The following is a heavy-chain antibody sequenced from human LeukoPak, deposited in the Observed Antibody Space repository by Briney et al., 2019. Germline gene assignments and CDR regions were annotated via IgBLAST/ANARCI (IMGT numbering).Heavy chain of an antibody. D-gene: IGHD3-22*01. CDR1: GFTFSNYA. Sequence: HSGGSLRLSCAASGFTFSNYAITWVRQAPGKGLEWVSTISESGDTIYYSDSVKGRFTISRDNSENMLYLQMNSLRAEDTAIYYCAKAIIVVRVPTDIDYWGQGTLVTVSS. CDR2: ISESGDTI. J-gene: IGHJ4*02. V-gene: IGHV3-23*01. CDR3: AKAIIVVRVPTDIDY.